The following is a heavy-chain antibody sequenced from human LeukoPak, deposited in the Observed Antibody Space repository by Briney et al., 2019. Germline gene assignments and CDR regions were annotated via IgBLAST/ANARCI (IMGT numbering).Heavy chain of an antibody. V-gene: IGHV4-39*01. CDR2: IYYSGST. Sequence: SETLSLTCTVSGGSISSSSYYWGWIRQPPGEGMEWIGSIYYSGSTYYNPSLKSRVTISVDTSKNQFSLKLSSVTAADTAVYYCASRPYYGSGSSFDPWGRGTLVTVSS. CDR1: GGSISSSSYY. D-gene: IGHD3-10*01. J-gene: IGHJ5*02. CDR3: ASRPYYGSGSSFDP.